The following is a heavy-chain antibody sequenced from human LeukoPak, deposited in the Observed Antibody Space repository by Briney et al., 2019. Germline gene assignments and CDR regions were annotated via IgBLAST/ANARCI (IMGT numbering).Heavy chain of an antibody. V-gene: IGHV3-9*01. CDR1: GFTFDDYA. D-gene: IGHD6-13*01. CDR2: ISWNSGSI. J-gene: IGHJ4*02. CDR3: ARVWSSWYEVDDC. Sequence: PGGSLRLSCAASGFTFDDYAMHWVRQAPGKGLEWVSGISWNSGSIGYADSVKGRFTISRDNAKNSLYLQMNSLRAEDTAVYYCARVWSSWYEVDDCWGQGTLVTVSS.